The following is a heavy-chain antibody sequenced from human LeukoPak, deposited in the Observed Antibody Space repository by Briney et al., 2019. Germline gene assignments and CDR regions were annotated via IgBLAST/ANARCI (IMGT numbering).Heavy chain of an antibody. D-gene: IGHD3-3*01. J-gene: IGHJ5*02. CDR2: ISYDGSNK. Sequence: GGSLRLSCAASGFTLRSYAVHWVRQAPGKGLEWVAVISYDGSNKYYADSVKGRFTISRDNSKNTLYLQMNSLRAEDTAVYYCARDLRSGVIGVVIISNWFDPCGQGNLVTVSS. V-gene: IGHV3-30*04. CDR3: ARDLRSGVIGVVIISNWFDP. CDR1: GFTLRSYA.